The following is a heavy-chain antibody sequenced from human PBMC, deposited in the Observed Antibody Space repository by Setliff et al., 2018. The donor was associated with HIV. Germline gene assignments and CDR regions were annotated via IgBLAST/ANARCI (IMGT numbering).Heavy chain of an antibody. V-gene: IGHV4-34*01. J-gene: IGHJ6*01. Sequence: SETLSLTCAVYGGSFSGYYWSWIRQPPGKGLEWIGEIYHSGGTNYNPSPKSRVTISVDTSKNQFSLKLSSVTAADTAVYYCARDNSYYYGSGSHYWYGMDVWGQGTTVTVSS. CDR2: IYHSGGT. CDR3: ARDNSYYYGSGSHYWYGMDV. D-gene: IGHD3-10*01. CDR1: GGSFSGYY.